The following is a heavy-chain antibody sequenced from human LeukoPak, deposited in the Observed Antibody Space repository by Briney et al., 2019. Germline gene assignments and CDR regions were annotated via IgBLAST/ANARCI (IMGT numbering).Heavy chain of an antibody. CDR3: ARVTGYMIEDYFDY. CDR1: GGSISSYY. J-gene: IGHJ4*02. D-gene: IGHD3-22*01. CDR2: IYSSGST. Sequence: SETLSLTCTVSGGSISSYYWSWIRQPAGKGLEWIGRIYSSGSTNCNPSLKSRVTMSVDTSKSQFSLKLRSVTAADTAVYYCARVTGYMIEDYFDYWGQGTLVTVSS. V-gene: IGHV4-4*07.